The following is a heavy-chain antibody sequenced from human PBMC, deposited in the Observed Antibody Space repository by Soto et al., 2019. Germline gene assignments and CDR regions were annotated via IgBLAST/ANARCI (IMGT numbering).Heavy chain of an antibody. CDR1: GFTFSNAW. D-gene: IGHD2-2*01. CDR2: IKSKTDGGTT. CDR3: TTDYCSSTSCLN. Sequence: VQLVESGGGLVKPGGSLRLSCAASGFTFSNAWMSWVRQAPGKGLEWVGRIKSKTDGGTTDYAAPVKGRFTISRDDSKNTLYLQMNSLKTEDTAVYYCTTDYCSSTSCLNWGQGTLVTVSS. V-gene: IGHV3-15*01. J-gene: IGHJ4*02.